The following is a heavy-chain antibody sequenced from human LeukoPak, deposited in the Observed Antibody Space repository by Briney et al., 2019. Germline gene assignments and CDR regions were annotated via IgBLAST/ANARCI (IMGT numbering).Heavy chain of an antibody. CDR3: ARDSGTQLLSFFVSIHYYYYMDV. V-gene: IGHV1-46*01. J-gene: IGHJ6*03. CDR1: GYTFTGYY. D-gene: IGHD2-2*01. CDR2: INPSGGST. Sequence: ASVKVSCKASGYTFTGYYMHWVRQAPGQGLEWMGIINPSGGSTSYAQKFQGRVTMTRDMSTSTVYMELSSLRSEDTAVYYCARDSGTQLLSFFVSIHYYYYMDVWGKGTTVTVSS.